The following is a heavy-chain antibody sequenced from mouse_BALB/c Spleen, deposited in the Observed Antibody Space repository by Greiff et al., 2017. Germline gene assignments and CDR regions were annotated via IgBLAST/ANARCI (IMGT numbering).Heavy chain of an antibody. CDR1: GYTFTSYW. J-gene: IGHJ2*01. CDR3: ARLYGAYFDY. Sequence: VQLQQSGAELAKPGASVKMSCKASGYTFTSYWMHWVKQRPGQGLEWIGYINPSTGYTEYNQKFKDKATLTADKSSSTAYMQLSSLTSEDSAVYYCARLYGAYFDYWGQGTTLTVSS. CDR2: INPSTGYT. V-gene: IGHV1-7*01. D-gene: IGHD1-1*02.